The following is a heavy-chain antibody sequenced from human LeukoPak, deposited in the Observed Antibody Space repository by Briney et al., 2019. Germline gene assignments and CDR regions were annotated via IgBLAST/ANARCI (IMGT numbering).Heavy chain of an antibody. Sequence: GGSLRLSCAVSGINFRSSGMQWVRQAPGKGLEWVTFIQNDGSDIYYADSVKGRFTISRDNSKNTLYLQMNSLRAEDTAVYYCAKDLYSSGWPNWFDPWGQGTLVTVSS. D-gene: IGHD6-19*01. CDR3: AKDLYSSGWPNWFDP. V-gene: IGHV3-30*02. J-gene: IGHJ5*02. CDR2: IQNDGSDI. CDR1: GINFRSSG.